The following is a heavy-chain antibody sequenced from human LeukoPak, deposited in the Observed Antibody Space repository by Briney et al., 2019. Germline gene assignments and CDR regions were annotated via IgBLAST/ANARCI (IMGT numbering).Heavy chain of an antibody. D-gene: IGHD6-19*01. V-gene: IGHV4-4*07. CDR2: IYFSGSI. CDR1: GGSVTSDY. Sequence: PSETLSLTCTVSGGSVTSDYWCWVRQPAGKGLEWIGRIYFSGSINYNPSLRSRVAMSVDTSKNQLSLRLSSVTAADTAVYYCARGAGSFDYWGQGTLVTVSS. CDR3: ARGAGSFDY. J-gene: IGHJ4*02.